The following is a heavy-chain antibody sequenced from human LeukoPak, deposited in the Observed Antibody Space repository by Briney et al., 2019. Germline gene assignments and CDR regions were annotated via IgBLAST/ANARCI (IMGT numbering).Heavy chain of an antibody. J-gene: IGHJ4*02. D-gene: IGHD3-10*01. CDR2: VYYTGST. V-gene: IGHV4-39*01. Sequence: SETLSLTCTVSGATITNSLYYWGWIRQPPGKGLEWIATVYYTGSTYYNPSLKSRVTISIDTSKSHFSLKLRSVTAADMAVYYCARQDFGSGIVPGYWGQGTLVTVSS. CDR1: GATITNSLYY. CDR3: ARQDFGSGIVPGY.